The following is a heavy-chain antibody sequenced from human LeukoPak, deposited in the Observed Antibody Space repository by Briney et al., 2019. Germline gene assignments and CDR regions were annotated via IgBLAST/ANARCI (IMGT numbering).Heavy chain of an antibody. Sequence: PSETLSLTCTVSGDSISSYYWSWIRQPAGKGLGWIARMSGSGSTNYNPSLKSRVTLSVDTSKNQFSLNLNSVTAADTAVYYCARDRTYYDSTGYYYDFWGQGILVTVSS. D-gene: IGHD3-22*01. CDR2: MSGSGST. V-gene: IGHV4-4*07. CDR1: GDSISSYY. CDR3: ARDRTYYDSTGYYYDF. J-gene: IGHJ4*02.